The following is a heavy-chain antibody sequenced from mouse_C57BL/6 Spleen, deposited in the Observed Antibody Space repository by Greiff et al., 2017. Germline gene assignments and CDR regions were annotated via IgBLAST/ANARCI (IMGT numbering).Heavy chain of an antibody. CDR1: GYTFTSYW. CDR3: ASSYDGYYSAWFAY. Sequence: QVQLQQPGAELVMPGASVKLSCKASGYTFTSYWMHWVKQRPGQGLEWIGEIDPSDSYTNYNQKFKGKSTLTVDQSSSTAYMQLSSLTSEDSAVYYCASSYDGYYSAWFAYWGQGTLVTVSA. V-gene: IGHV1-69*01. J-gene: IGHJ3*01. CDR2: IDPSDSYT. D-gene: IGHD2-3*01.